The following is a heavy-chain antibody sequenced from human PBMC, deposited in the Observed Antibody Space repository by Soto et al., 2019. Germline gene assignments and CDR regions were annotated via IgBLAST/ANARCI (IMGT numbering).Heavy chain of an antibody. CDR3: AKYGRLVGVKDYFDY. V-gene: IGHV3-23*01. CDR1: GFTFSNYV. Sequence: GGSLRLSCAASGFTFSNYVMSWVRQAPGKGLEWVSAISGSGDSTYYADFVKGRFTISRDESKNTLYLQVNSLRAEDTAVYYCAKYGRLVGVKDYFDYWGQGTLVTVSS. J-gene: IGHJ4*02. D-gene: IGHD1-26*01. CDR2: ISGSGDST.